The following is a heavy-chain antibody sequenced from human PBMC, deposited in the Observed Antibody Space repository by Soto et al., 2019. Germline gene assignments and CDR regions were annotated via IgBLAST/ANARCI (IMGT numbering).Heavy chain of an antibody. Sequence: ESGGGVVQPGRSLRLSCAASGFTFSSYGMHWVRQAPGKGLEWVAVIWYDGSNKYYADSVKGRFTISRDNSKNTLYLQMNSLRAEDTAVYYCARDPSNTSGYKIYLDYWGQGTLVTVSS. CDR2: IWYDGSNK. J-gene: IGHJ4*02. D-gene: IGHD3-22*01. CDR3: ARDPSNTSGYKIYLDY. V-gene: IGHV3-33*01. CDR1: GFTFSSYG.